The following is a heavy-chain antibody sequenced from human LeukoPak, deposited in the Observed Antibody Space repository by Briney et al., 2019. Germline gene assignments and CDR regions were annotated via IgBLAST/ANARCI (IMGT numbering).Heavy chain of an antibody. CDR3: AKGLGIPSIFYYYYGMDV. Sequence: GGSLRLSCAASGFTFSSYSMNWVRQAPGKGLEWVAVISYDGSNKYYADSVKGRFTISRDNSKNTLYLQMNSLRAEDTAVYYCAKGLGIPSIFYYYYGMDVWGQGTTVTVSS. CDR2: ISYDGSNK. J-gene: IGHJ6*02. V-gene: IGHV3-30*18. D-gene: IGHD3-3*01. CDR1: GFTFSSYS.